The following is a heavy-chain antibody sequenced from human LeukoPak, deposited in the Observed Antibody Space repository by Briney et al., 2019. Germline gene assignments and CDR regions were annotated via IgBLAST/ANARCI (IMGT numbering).Heavy chain of an antibody. CDR2: AYYRSKWYN. Sequence: SQTLSLTCAISGDSVSSNSAACNWIRQSPSRGLEWLGRAYYRSKWYNDYAVSVKSRITINPDTSKNQFSLQLNSVTPEDTAVYYCARSTGPNGYNDYWGQGTLVTVSS. CDR1: GDSVSSNSAA. J-gene: IGHJ4*02. CDR3: ARSTGPNGYNDY. V-gene: IGHV6-1*01. D-gene: IGHD5-24*01.